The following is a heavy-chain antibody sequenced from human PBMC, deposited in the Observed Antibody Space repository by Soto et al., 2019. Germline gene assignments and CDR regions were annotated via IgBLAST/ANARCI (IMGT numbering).Heavy chain of an antibody. J-gene: IGHJ4*02. CDR1: GGTLSIYA. D-gene: IGHD2-15*01. CDR3: ASPPPGVAATIYYFDY. CDR2: IVPIFGTA. Sequence: GASVKVSCKDSGGTLSIYAISWVRQAPGQGLEWMGGIVPIFGTANYAQKFQGRVTITADKSTSTAYMELSSLRSEDTAVYYCASPPPGVAATIYYFDYWGQGTLVTVSS. V-gene: IGHV1-69*06.